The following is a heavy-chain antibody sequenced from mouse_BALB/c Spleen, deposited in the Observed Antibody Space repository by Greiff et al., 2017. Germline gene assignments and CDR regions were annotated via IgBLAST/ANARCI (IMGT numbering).Heavy chain of an antibody. V-gene: IGHV1-9*01. CDR2: ILPGSGNT. J-gene: IGHJ4*01. CDR1: GYTFSSFW. CDR3: ARLGGNYPMDY. Sequence: VKLVESGAELMKPGASVKISCKATGYTFSSFWIEWVKQRPGHGLEWIGEILPGSGNTNYNEKFKGKATFTADTSSNTAYMQLSSLTSEDSAVYYCARLGGNYPMDYWGQGTSVTVSS. D-gene: IGHD2-1*01.